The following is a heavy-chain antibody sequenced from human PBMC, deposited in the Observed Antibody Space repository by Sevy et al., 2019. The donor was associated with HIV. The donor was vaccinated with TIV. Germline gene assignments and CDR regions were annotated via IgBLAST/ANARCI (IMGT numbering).Heavy chain of an antibody. J-gene: IGHJ4*02. CDR2: MNQDGTER. V-gene: IGHV3-7*01. CDR3: VREGLGGFSYSLDC. Sequence: GGSLRLSCAASGFSFSTYWMTWVRQAPGKGLEWVATMNQDGTERDYVDSVKGGFTISRDNTKTSLFLQMNSLSAEDTGVYYCVREGLGGFSYSLDCWGQRTLVTVSS. CDR1: GFSFSTYW. D-gene: IGHD3-16*01.